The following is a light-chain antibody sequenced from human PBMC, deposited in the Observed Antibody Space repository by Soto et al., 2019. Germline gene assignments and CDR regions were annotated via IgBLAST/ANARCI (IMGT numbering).Light chain of an antibody. Sequence: EIVLTQSPGTLSLSPGERATLSCRASQTVSSAYLAWYQQKPGQPPRLLIYGASSRATGIPDRFSGSGSGTDFSLTISRLEPEDFAVYYCQQYASSPRPFGQGTNLEIK. V-gene: IGKV3-20*01. CDR1: QTVSSAY. J-gene: IGKJ2*01. CDR2: GAS. CDR3: QQYASSPRP.